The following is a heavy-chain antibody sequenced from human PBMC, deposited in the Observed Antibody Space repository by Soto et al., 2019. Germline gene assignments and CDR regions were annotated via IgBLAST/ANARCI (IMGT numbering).Heavy chain of an antibody. D-gene: IGHD4-17*01. V-gene: IGHV4-30-2*01. J-gene: IGHJ4*02. CDR2: IYHSGST. CDR1: GGSISSGGYS. CDR3: ARDQSTGGFDY. Sequence: PSETLSLTCAVSGGSISSGGYSWSWIRQPPGKGLEWIGYIYHSGSTYYNPSLKSRVTISVDRSKNQFSLKLSSVTAADTAVYHCARDQSTGGFDYWGQGTLVTVSS.